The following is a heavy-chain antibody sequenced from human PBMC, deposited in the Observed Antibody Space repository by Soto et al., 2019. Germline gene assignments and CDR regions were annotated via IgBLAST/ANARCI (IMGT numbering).Heavy chain of an antibody. J-gene: IGHJ4*02. D-gene: IGHD2-8*01. V-gene: IGHV1-3*01. CDR3: ARGVSCTNGVCYWPFDY. CDR1: GYTFTSYA. CDR2: INAGNGNT. Sequence: ASVKVSCKASGYTFTSYAMHWVRQAPGQRLEWMGWINAGNGNTKYSQKFQGRVTITRDTSASTAYMELSSLRSEDTAVYYCARGVSCTNGVCYWPFDYWGQGTLVTVSS.